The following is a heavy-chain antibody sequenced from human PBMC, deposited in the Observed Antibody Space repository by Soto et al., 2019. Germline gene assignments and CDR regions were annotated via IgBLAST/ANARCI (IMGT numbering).Heavy chain of an antibody. CDR2: ISAYNGNT. CDR1: GYTFTSYG. J-gene: IGHJ6*02. CDR3: ARAHSSFSASGMDV. D-gene: IGHD6-6*01. Sequence: VASVKVSCKASGYTFTSYGISWVRQAPGQGLEWMGWISAYNGNTNYAQKLQGRVTMTTDTSTSTAYMELGSLRSDDTAVYYCARAHSSFSASGMDVWGQGTTVTVSS. V-gene: IGHV1-18*01.